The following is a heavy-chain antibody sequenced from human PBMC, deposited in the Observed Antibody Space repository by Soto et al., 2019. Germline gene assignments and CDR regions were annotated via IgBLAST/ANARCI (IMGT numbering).Heavy chain of an antibody. D-gene: IGHD2-15*01. J-gene: IGHJ5*02. Sequence: GGSLRLSCAASGFTFSSYAMHWVRQAPGKGLEWVAVISYDGSNKYYADSVKGRFTISRDNSKNTLYLQMNSLRAEDTAVYYCARGGTPRYCSGGSCYVRYNWFDPWGQGTLVTVSS. V-gene: IGHV3-30-3*01. CDR1: GFTFSSYA. CDR3: ARGGTPRYCSGGSCYVRYNWFDP. CDR2: ISYDGSNK.